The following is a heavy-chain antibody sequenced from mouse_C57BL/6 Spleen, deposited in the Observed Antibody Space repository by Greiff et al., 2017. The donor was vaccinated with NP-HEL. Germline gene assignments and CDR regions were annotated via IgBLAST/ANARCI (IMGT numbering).Heavy chain of an antibody. J-gene: IGHJ2*01. CDR3: AGLWDEDC. CDR2: INPNNGGT. Sequence: EVKLQESGPELVKPGASVKISCKASGYTFTDYYMNWVKQSHGKSLEWIGDINPNNGGTSYNQKFKGKATLTVDKSSSTAYMELRSLTSEDSAVYYCAGLWDEDCWGQGTTLTVSS. D-gene: IGHD4-1*01. V-gene: IGHV1-26*01. CDR1: GYTFTDYY.